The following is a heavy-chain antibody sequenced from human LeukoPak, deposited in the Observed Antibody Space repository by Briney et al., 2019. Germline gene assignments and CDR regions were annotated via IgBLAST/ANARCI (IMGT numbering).Heavy chain of an antibody. CDR1: GGSISSSSYY. CDR2: IYYSGST. CDR3: AGSIVVVVAATPGWFDP. V-gene: IGHV4-39*01. J-gene: IGHJ5*02. Sequence: PSETLSLTRTVSGGSISSSSYYWGWIRQPPGKGLEWIGSIYYSGSTYYNPSLKSRVTISVDTSKNQFSLELSSVTAADTAVYYCAGSIVVVVAATPGWFDPWGQGTLVTVSS. D-gene: IGHD2-15*01.